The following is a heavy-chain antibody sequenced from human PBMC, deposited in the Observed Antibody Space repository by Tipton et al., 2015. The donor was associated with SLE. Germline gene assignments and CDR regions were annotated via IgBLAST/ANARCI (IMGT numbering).Heavy chain of an antibody. CDR1: GFTFSSYE. Sequence: QLVQSGGGLVQPGGSLRLSCAASGFTFSSYEMNWVRQAPGKGLEWVSFISSSSSYIYYADSVKGRFTISRDNAKNSLYLQMNSLRAEDTAVYYCARDWFMDIVDYWGQGTLVTVSS. D-gene: IGHD5-12*01. J-gene: IGHJ4*02. CDR2: ISSSSSYI. CDR3: ARDWFMDIVDY. V-gene: IGHV3-48*03.